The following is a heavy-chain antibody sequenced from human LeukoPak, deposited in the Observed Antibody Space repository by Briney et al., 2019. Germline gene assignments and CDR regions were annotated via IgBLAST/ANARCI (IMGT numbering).Heavy chain of an antibody. D-gene: IGHD3-9*01. CDR2: INHSGST. J-gene: IGHJ4*02. V-gene: IGHV4-34*01. CDR1: AGSFSGYY. Sequence: KPSETLSLTCSVYAGSFSGYYWSWIRQPPGKGLEWIGEINHSGSTNYNPSLKSRVTLSADTSKNQFSLKLSSVTAAGTAVYYCARGRERYFDWLLSTWGQGTLVTVSS. CDR3: ARGRERYFDWLLST.